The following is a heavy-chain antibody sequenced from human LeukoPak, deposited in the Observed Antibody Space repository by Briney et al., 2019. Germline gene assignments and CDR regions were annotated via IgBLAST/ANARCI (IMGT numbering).Heavy chain of an antibody. Sequence: GASVKVSCKASGGTFSSYAISWVRQAPGQGLEWMGGIIPIFGTANYAQKFQGRVTITADKSTSTAYMELSSLRSEDTAVYYCARARGAIVGATTDYYYYMDVWGKGTTVTVSS. J-gene: IGHJ6*03. V-gene: IGHV1-69*06. D-gene: IGHD1-26*01. CDR2: IIPIFGTA. CDR3: ARARGAIVGATTDYYYYMDV. CDR1: GGTFSSYA.